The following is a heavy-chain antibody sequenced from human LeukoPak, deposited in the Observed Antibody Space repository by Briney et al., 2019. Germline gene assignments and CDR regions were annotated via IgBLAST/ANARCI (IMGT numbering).Heavy chain of an antibody. Sequence: ASVKVSCKASAYIFTDYYMHWVRQAPGQGLEWMGWINPDTGGTLYAQRFQGRVTMTGDTSSRTAYMELTRLTSDDTAVYFCARGRAGGNYRNFYMDVWGQGTTVTVSS. CDR3: ARGRAGGNYRNFYMDV. CDR1: AYIFTDYY. D-gene: IGHD1-26*01. V-gene: IGHV1-2*02. CDR2: INPDTGGT. J-gene: IGHJ6*03.